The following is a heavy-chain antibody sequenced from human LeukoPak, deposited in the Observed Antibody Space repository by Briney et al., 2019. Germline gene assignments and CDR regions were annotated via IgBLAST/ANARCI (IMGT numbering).Heavy chain of an antibody. CDR2: ISGSCDNT. CDR3: AKGGWLEY. Sequence: GGSLRLSCAASGFTFSGYGMTGVRQAPGKGLQWVSGISGSCDNTYYPDSVKGRFPISREDSKNTLYLQMNSLGAEDTAVYYCAKGGWLEYWGQGSLVTVSS. J-gene: IGHJ4*02. CDR1: GFTFSGYG. V-gene: IGHV3-23*01. D-gene: IGHD2-15*01.